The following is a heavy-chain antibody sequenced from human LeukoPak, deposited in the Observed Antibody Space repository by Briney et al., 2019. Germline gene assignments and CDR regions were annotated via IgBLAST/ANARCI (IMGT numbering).Heavy chain of an antibody. CDR3: ARESYDFWSGFYMDV. CDR2: IYTSGST. Sequence: SETLSLTCTVSGGSISSYYWSWIRQPAGKGLEWIGRIYTSGSTNYNPSLKSRVTISVDTSKNQFSLKLSSVTAADTAVYYCARESYDFWSGFYMDVWGKGTTVTVSS. D-gene: IGHD3-3*01. V-gene: IGHV4-4*07. J-gene: IGHJ6*03. CDR1: GGSISSYY.